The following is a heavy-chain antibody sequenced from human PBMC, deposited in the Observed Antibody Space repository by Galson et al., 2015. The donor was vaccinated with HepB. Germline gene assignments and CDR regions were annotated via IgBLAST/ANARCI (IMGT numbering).Heavy chain of an antibody. CDR1: GYSFTSYW. J-gene: IGHJ4*02. CDR3: ARLEEYYDILTGYSLAYYFDY. D-gene: IGHD3-9*01. Sequence: QSGAEVKKPGESLKISCKGSGYSFTSYWIGWVRQMPGKGLEWMGIIYPGDSDTRYSPSFQGQVTISAGKSISTAYLQWSSLKASDTAMYYCARLEEYYDILTGYSLAYYFDYWGQGTLVTVSS. CDR2: IYPGDSDT. V-gene: IGHV5-51*03.